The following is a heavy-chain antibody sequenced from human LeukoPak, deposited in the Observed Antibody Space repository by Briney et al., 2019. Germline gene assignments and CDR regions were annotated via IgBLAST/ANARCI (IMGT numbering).Heavy chain of an antibody. J-gene: IGHJ4*02. D-gene: IGHD6-13*01. V-gene: IGHV3-23*01. CDR3: AKDRIAAALAGFDY. CDR1: GFTFNSYS. CDR2: ISGSGGST. Sequence: GSLRLSCAASGFTFNSYSMSWVRQASGKGLGLVPAISGSGGSTYYADSVKGRFTISRDNSKNTLYLQMNSLRAEDTAVYYCAKDRIAAALAGFDYWGQGTLVTVSS.